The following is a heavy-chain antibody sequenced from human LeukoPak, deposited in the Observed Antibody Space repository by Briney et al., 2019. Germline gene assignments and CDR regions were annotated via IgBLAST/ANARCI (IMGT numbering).Heavy chain of an antibody. D-gene: IGHD1-26*01. J-gene: IGHJ4*02. CDR2: INSDGTST. CDR1: GFTFSSYW. V-gene: IGHV3-74*01. CDR3: ARDEVGVVDY. Sequence: GGSLRLSCAASGFTFSSYWMHWVRQAPGKGLVWVSCINSDGTSTTYADSVKGRFTISRDNAKNTLYLQMNSLRDEDTAVYYCARDEVGVVDYWGQGTLVTVSS.